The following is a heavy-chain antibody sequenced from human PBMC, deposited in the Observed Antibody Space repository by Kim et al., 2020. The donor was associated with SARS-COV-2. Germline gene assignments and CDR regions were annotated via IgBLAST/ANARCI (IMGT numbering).Heavy chain of an antibody. CDR1: GYTFTSYY. V-gene: IGHV1-46*01. CDR3: ARERGFELTIFGVVMVYYGMDV. J-gene: IGHJ6*02. CDR2: INPSGGST. Sequence: ASVKVSCKASGYTFTSYYMHWVRQAPGQGLEWMGIINPSGGSTSYAQKFQGRVTMTRETSTSTVYMALSSLRSEDTAVYYCARERGFELTIFGVVMVYYGMDVWGQGTTVTVSS. D-gene: IGHD3-3*01.